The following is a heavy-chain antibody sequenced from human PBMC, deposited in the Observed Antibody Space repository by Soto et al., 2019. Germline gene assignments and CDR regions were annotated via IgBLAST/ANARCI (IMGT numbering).Heavy chain of an antibody. Sequence: PGGSLRLACAASGFTFSSYAMSWVRQAPGKGQEWVSAISGSGGSTYYADSVKGRFTISRDNSRNTLYLQMNSLRAEDPAVYYCAKPFMIVVVITTRSHPAGAFDIWGQQTMVTISS. J-gene: IGHJ3*02. CDR2: ISGSGGST. CDR3: AKPFMIVVVITTRSHPAGAFDI. V-gene: IGHV3-23*01. D-gene: IGHD3-22*01. CDR1: GFTFSSYA.